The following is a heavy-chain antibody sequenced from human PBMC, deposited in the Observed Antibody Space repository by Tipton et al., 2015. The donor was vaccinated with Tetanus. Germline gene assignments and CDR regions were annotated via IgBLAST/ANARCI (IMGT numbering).Heavy chain of an antibody. D-gene: IGHD6-6*01. CDR1: GGSISSGACF. CDR2: IYYNGST. J-gene: IGHJ4*02. CDR3: AKRSVSARFDD. V-gene: IGHV4-31*03. Sequence: TLSLTCTVSGGSISSGACFWNWIRQQPGQRLAWIGYIYYNGSTYYIPSLKSRVTISVDTSKNQFSLKLTSVTAADTAVYFCAKRSVSARFDDWGQGTLVTVSS.